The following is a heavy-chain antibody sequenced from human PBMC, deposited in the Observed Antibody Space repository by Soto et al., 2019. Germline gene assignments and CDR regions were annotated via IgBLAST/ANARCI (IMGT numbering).Heavy chain of an antibody. V-gene: IGHV4-34*01. CDR2: INHSGST. J-gene: IGHJ4*02. D-gene: IGHD2-8*02. CDR1: GGSFSGYY. CDR3: ARDKITGLFDY. Sequence: QVQLQQWGAGLFKPSETLSLTCAVYGGSFSGYYWTWIRQPPGTGLEWIGEINHSGSTNYKPSLTNRVTISVDTSKNQFSLKLTSVTAADTAVYYCARDKITGLFDYWGQGTLVTVSS.